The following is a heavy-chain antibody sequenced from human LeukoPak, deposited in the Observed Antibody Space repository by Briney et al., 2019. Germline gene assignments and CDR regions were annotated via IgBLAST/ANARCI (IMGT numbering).Heavy chain of an antibody. CDR1: GVSISSSSYY. CDR2: IYYSGST. J-gene: IGHJ4*02. V-gene: IGHV4-39*01. D-gene: IGHD6-13*01. Sequence: PSETLSLTCTVSGVSISSSSYYWGWIRQPPGKGLEWIGSIYYSGSTYYNPSLKSRVTISVDTSKNQFSLKLSSVTAADTAVYYCARQSGSSWYPPEPPFWYWGQGTLVTVSS. CDR3: ARQSGSSWYPPEPPFWY.